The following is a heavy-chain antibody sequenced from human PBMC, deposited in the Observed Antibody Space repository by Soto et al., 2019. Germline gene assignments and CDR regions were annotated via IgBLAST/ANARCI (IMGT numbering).Heavy chain of an antibody. V-gene: IGHV3-23*01. Sequence: GGSLRLSCAASGFTFSSYAMSWVRQAPGKGLEWVSAISGSGGSTYYADSVKGRFTISRDNSKNTLYLQMNSLRAEDTAVYYCAKLSLRYFDWFTNLDAFDIWGQGTMVTVSS. CDR1: GFTFSSYA. CDR3: AKLSLRYFDWFTNLDAFDI. J-gene: IGHJ3*02. D-gene: IGHD3-9*01. CDR2: ISGSGGST.